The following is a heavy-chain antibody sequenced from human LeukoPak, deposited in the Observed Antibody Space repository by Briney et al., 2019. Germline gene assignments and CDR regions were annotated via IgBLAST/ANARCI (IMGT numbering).Heavy chain of an antibody. J-gene: IGHJ5*02. CDR3: ARDSSGGSLFDP. Sequence: PSETLSLTCTVSGGSISSGGYYWSWIRQHPGQGLEWIGYIYYSGSTYYNPSLKSRVTISVDTSKNQFSLKLSSVTAADTAVYYCARDSSGGSLFDPWGQGTLVTVSS. V-gene: IGHV4-31*03. CDR2: IYYSGST. CDR1: GGSISSGGYY. D-gene: IGHD5-12*01.